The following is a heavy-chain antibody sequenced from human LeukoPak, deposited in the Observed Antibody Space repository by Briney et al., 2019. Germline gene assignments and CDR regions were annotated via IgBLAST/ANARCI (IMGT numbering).Heavy chain of an antibody. J-gene: IGHJ4*02. D-gene: IGHD6-19*01. Sequence: GGSLRLSCAASGFTFSSYGMHWVRQAPGKGLEWVAVISYDGSNKYYADSVKGRFTISRDNSKNTLYLQMNSLRAEDTAVYYCARDQDSSGWLLGTTFDYWGQGTLVTVSS. CDR1: GFTFSSYG. CDR3: ARDQDSSGWLLGTTFDY. V-gene: IGHV3-30*03. CDR2: ISYDGSNK.